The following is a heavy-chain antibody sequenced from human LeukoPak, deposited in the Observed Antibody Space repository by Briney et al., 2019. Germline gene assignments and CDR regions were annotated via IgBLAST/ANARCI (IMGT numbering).Heavy chain of an antibody. Sequence: SVKVSCKASGYTFTGYYMHWVRQAPGQGLEWMGWINPNSGGTNYAQKFQGRVTMTRDTSISAAYMELSRLRSDDTAVYYCARDLCGIMVRGVCYYFDYWGQGTLVTVSS. D-gene: IGHD3-10*01. CDR3: ARDLCGIMVRGVCYYFDY. CDR2: INPNSGGT. CDR1: GYTFTGYY. V-gene: IGHV1-2*02. J-gene: IGHJ4*02.